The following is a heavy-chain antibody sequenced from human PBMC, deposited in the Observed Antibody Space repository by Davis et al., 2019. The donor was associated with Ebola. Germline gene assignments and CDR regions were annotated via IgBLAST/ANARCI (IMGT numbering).Heavy chain of an antibody. CDR1: GNSFTSFW. Sequence: GESLKISCNGSGNSFTSFWIGWVRQMPGKGLEWMGVIYTGDSDTRYSPSFQGQVTISADKSISTAYLQWSTLKASDTAMYYCASLRRTITGMDDAFDIWGQGTMVTVSS. D-gene: IGHD2-8*02. J-gene: IGHJ3*02. CDR3: ASLRRTITGMDDAFDI. V-gene: IGHV5-51*01. CDR2: IYTGDSDT.